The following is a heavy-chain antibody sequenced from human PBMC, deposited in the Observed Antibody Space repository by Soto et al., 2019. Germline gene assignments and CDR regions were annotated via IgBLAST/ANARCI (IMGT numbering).Heavy chain of an antibody. CDR1: GGSISSSSYY. D-gene: IGHD3-22*01. CDR2: IYYSGST. Sequence: QLQLQESGPGLVKPSETLSLTCTVSGGSISSSSYYWGWIRQPPGKGLEWIGSIYYSGSTCYNPSLKSRVTISVDTSKTQCSLKLSSVTAADTAVYYCALRVITTSPFDYWGQGTLVTVSS. V-gene: IGHV4-39*01. J-gene: IGHJ4*02. CDR3: ALRVITTSPFDY.